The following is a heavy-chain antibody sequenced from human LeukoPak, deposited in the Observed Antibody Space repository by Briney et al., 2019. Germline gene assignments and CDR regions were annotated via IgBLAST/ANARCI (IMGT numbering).Heavy chain of an antibody. Sequence: SVKVSCKASVCTFSSYAIRWVRQAPGQGLEWMGGIIPIFGTTHYAQKFQGRVTITTDESTSTAYMELSSLRCEDTAVYYCASYDGSGSYFDYWGEGTLVSVSS. CDR1: VCTFSSYA. D-gene: IGHD3-10*01. CDR2: IIPIFGTT. J-gene: IGHJ4*02. CDR3: ASYDGSGSYFDY. V-gene: IGHV1-69*05.